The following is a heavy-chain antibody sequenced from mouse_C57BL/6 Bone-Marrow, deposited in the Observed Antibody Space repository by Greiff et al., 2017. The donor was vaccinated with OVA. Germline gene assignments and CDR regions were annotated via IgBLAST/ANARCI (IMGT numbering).Heavy chain of an antibody. CDR2: ISYDGSN. V-gene: IGHV3-6*01. Sequence: EVQLVESGPGLVKPSQSLSLTCSVTGYSITSGYYWNWIRQFPGNKLEWMGYISYDGSNNYNPSLKNRISITRDTSKNQFFLKLNSVTTEDTATYYCAREPLIYYGNPFAYWGQGTLVTVSA. CDR3: AREPLIYYGNPFAY. D-gene: IGHD2-1*01. CDR1: GYSITSGYY. J-gene: IGHJ3*01.